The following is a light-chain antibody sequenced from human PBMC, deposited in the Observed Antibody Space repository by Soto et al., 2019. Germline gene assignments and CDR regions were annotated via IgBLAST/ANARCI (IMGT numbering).Light chain of an antibody. CDR3: LPSFVGNWV. J-gene: IGLJ3*02. CDR2: NTN. CDR1: TGAVTGGYY. Sequence: QAVVTQEPSLTVSPGGTVTLTCASSTGAVTGGYYPNWFQQKPGQSPRALIYNTNNKHSWTPARFSGSLLGGKAALTLSGVQLEAEVNNYCLPSFVGNWVFAEGPSSPS. V-gene: IGLV7-43*01.